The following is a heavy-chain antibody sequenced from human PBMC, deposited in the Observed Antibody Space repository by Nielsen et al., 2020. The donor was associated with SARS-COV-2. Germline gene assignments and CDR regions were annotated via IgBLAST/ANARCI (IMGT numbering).Heavy chain of an antibody. J-gene: IGHJ3*01. CDR1: GCSISGYY. Sequence: SETLSLTCTVPGCSISGYYWNWIRQPPGKGLEWIGYIYFSGSTTYNPSLKSRVTISVDTSKSHFSLKLNSVTAADTADYYCARGKRGVAFDVWGQGSMVTVSS. D-gene: IGHD3-10*01. V-gene: IGHV4-59*01. CDR2: IYFSGST. CDR3: ARGKRGVAFDV.